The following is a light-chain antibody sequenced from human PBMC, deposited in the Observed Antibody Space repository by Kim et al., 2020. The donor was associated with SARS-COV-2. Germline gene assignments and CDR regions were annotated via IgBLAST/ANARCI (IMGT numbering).Light chain of an antibody. J-gene: IGLJ2*01. V-gene: IGLV3-19*01. CDR2: GRN. Sequence: SSELTQDPAVSVALRQTVRITCQGDSLRSYYATWYQQKPRQAPLLVIFGRNNRPSGIPDRFSGSTSGNTASLTISGAQAEDDADFYCQSRDSGGNVVFGGGTQLTVL. CDR3: QSRDSGGNVV. CDR1: SLRSYY.